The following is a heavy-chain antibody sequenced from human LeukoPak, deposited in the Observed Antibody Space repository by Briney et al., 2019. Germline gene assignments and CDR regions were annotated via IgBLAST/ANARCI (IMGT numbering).Heavy chain of an antibody. CDR3: ASSREEATLSFYYYDSSGYYYYFDY. D-gene: IGHD3-22*01. J-gene: IGHJ4*02. CDR2: INPSGGST. V-gene: IGHV1-46*01. Sequence: ASVKVSCKASGGTFTSYYMHWVRQAPGQGLEWMGIINPSGGSTSYAQKFQGRVTMTRDTSTSTVYMELSSLRSEDTAVYYCASSREEATLSFYYYDSSGYYYYFDYWGQGTLVTVSS. CDR1: GGTFTSYY.